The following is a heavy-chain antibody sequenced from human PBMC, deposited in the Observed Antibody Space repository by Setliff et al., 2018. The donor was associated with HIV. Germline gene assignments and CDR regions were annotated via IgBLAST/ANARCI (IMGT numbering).Heavy chain of an antibody. D-gene: IGHD6-13*01. CDR1: GFRFGDYA. V-gene: IGHV3-43D*04. Sequence: PGGSLRLSCAGSGFRFGDYAMHWVRQAPGKGLEWVALITWEGDSTYYAGSVKGRLTISRDNSKNTMYLQMNSLRAEDTAVYYCAKVGTYSSTWYFDLWGRGTLVTVSS. J-gene: IGHJ2*01. CDR2: ITWEGDST. CDR3: AKVGTYSSTWYFDL.